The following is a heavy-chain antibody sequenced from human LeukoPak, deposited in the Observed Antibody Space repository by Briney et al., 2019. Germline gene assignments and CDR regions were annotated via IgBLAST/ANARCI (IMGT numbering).Heavy chain of an antibody. Sequence: PSETLSPTCAVYGGSFSGYYWSWIRQPPGRGLEWRGELNHSGSTNYNPSHKSRLTLSVDTSNNQFSLKLSSVTAADTAVYYCASIAAAGTHYFDYWRQGTLVPVSS. J-gene: IGHJ4*02. CDR2: LNHSGST. CDR1: GGSFSGYY. CDR3: ASIAAAGTHYFDY. D-gene: IGHD6-13*01. V-gene: IGHV4-34*01.